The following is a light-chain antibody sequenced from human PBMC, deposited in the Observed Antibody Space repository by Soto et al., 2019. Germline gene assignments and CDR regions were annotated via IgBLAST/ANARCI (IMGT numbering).Light chain of an antibody. V-gene: IGKV3-15*01. Sequence: EIVRTQSPATLSVSPGERVTLSCRASQSVGRNLAWYQQKPGQAPRLLIYDASTRATGIPDRYSGSGSGTEFTLTINGLQSEDFAAYHCQKYYDWPLTFGGGTKVEIK. CDR1: QSVGRN. CDR2: DAS. CDR3: QKYYDWPLT. J-gene: IGKJ4*01.